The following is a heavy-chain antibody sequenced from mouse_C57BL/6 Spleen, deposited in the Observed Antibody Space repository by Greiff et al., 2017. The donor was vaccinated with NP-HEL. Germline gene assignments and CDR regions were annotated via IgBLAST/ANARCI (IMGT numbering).Heavy chain of an antibody. CDR1: GYAFSSSW. J-gene: IGHJ3*01. D-gene: IGHD1-1*01. CDR3: ASYYGSGSWFAY. Sequence: VQRVESGPELVKPGASVKISCKASGYAFSSSWMNWVKQRPGKGLEWIGRIYPGDGDTNYNGKFKGKATLTADKSSSTAYMQLSSLTSEDSAVYFCASYYGSGSWFAYWGQGTLVTVSA. V-gene: IGHV1-82*01. CDR2: IYPGDGDT.